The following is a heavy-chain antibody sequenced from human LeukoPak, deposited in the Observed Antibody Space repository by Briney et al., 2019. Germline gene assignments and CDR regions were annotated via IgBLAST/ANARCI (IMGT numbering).Heavy chain of an antibody. J-gene: IGHJ6*02. CDR1: GYTFTSYG. Sequence: GASVKVSCKASGYTFTSYGISWVRQAPGQGLEWMGWISAHNGNTNYAQKLQGRVTMTTDTSTSTAYMELRSLRSDDTAVYYCARDRYSSGWYYYGMDVWGQGTTVTVSS. V-gene: IGHV1-18*01. D-gene: IGHD6-19*01. CDR2: ISAHNGNT. CDR3: ARDRYSSGWYYYGMDV.